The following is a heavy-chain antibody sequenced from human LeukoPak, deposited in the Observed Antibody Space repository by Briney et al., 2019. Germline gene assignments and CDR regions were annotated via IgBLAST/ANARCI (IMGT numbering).Heavy chain of an antibody. J-gene: IGHJ4*02. Sequence: PSETLSLTCTVSGGAIASGGYSWNWIRQSPGEGLEWIGCIYDRGPAYYNPSLKSRFTISVDRPKNQFFLNVTSLTAADTSVYYCARRRYNYGFDSWGQGTLVTVSS. D-gene: IGHD5-18*01. CDR2: IYDRGPA. CDR1: GGAIASGGYS. V-gene: IGHV4-30-2*06. CDR3: ARRRYNYGFDS.